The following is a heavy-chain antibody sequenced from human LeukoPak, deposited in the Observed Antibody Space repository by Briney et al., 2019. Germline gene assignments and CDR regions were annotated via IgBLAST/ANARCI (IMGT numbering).Heavy chain of an antibody. CDR3: AKAGAGIVGATTDY. V-gene: IGHV3-23*01. J-gene: IGHJ4*02. Sequence: GGSLRLSCAASGFTFSSYAMGWVRQAPGKGLEWVSGVSNSGDSTWYADSVKGRFTISRDNSKNTLYLQMNSLRAEDTAVYYCAKAGAGIVGATTDYWGQGTLVTVSS. CDR1: GFTFSSYA. CDR2: VSNSGDST. D-gene: IGHD1-26*01.